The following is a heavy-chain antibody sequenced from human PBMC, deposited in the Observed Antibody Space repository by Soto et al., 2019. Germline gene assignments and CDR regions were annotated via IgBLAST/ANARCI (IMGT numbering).Heavy chain of an antibody. CDR3: ARDSCAGDCGGPEF. V-gene: IGHV3-33*01. J-gene: IGHJ4*02. CDR1: GFTFTSYG. D-gene: IGHD2-21*02. Sequence: QVQLVESGGGVVQPGRSLRLSCSASGFTFTSYGMHWVRQAPGKGLEWVAVIWAGGSGIYYAGSVKGRFTLARDNSKKSLLLQMNSLRAEDTAVYFCARDSCAGDCGGPEFWGQGSLVTVSS. CDR2: IWAGGSGI.